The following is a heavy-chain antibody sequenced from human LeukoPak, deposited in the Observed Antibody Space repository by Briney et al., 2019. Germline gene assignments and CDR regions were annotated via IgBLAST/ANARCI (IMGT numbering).Heavy chain of an antibody. D-gene: IGHD4-17*01. J-gene: IGHJ4*02. V-gene: IGHV3-43D*03. CDR2: INWVGDTS. CDR3: AKDRQYGDYGGGDFFDS. Sequence: GGSLRLSCAASGFTFDDYAMHWVRQAPGKGLQWISSINWVGDTSSYADSVKGRFTVSRDNTKGSLYLQMHSLRSEDTALYHCAKDRQYGDYGGGDFFDSWGQGTLVTVSS. CDR1: GFTFDDYA.